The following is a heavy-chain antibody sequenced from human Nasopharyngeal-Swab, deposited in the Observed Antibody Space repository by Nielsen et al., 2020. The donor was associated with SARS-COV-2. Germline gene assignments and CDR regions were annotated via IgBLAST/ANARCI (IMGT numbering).Heavy chain of an antibody. V-gene: IGHV4-30-4*02. D-gene: IGHD1-26*01. CDR1: GGSISSGGYY. J-gene: IGHJ4*02. Sequence: SDPLSLTCAVSGGSISSGGYYWCWIRQPPGKGLEWIGYIYYSGSTYYNPSLKSRATISVDTSKNQFSLKLSSVTAADTAVYYCARESGIVGATEGYWGQGTLVTVSS. CDR3: ARESGIVGATEGY. CDR2: IYYSGST.